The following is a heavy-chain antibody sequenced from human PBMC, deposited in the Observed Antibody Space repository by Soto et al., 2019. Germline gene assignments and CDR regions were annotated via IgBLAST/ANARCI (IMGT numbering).Heavy chain of an antibody. D-gene: IGHD3-22*01. CDR3: TRYYYESSGYYVY. J-gene: IGHJ4*02. CDR2: IRVETNGGTA. V-gene: IGHV3-49*04. Sequence: PGGSLRLSCTGSGFNFANYAFTWVRQAPGKGLEWVGFIRVETNGGTADYAASLKGRITISRDDSKSIAYLEINSLQTEDTAVYYCTRYYYESSGYYVYWGQGTLVTVSS. CDR1: GFNFANYA.